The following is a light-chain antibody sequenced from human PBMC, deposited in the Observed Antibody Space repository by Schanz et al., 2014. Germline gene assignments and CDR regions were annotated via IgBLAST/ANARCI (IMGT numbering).Light chain of an antibody. Sequence: QSALTQPPSASGSPGQSVTISCTGTSSDVGGYNYVSWYQQHPGKAPKLMIYEVNKRPSGVPDRFSGSKSGNTASLTVSGLQAEDEADYYCQSYDTSLSGPYVFGTGTKLTVL. J-gene: IGLJ1*01. CDR3: QSYDTSLSGPYV. CDR2: EVN. CDR1: SSDVGGYNY. V-gene: IGLV2-8*01.